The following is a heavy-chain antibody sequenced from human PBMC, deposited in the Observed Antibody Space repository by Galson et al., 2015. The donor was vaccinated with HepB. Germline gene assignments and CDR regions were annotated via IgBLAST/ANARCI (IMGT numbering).Heavy chain of an antibody. V-gene: IGHV1-3*01. J-gene: IGHJ4*02. CDR1: GHTFINYA. D-gene: IGHD5-18*01. CDR2: INAGKDNT. CDR3: ARGGYSYGYMAYLDY. Sequence: SVKVSCKASGHTFINYAIHWVRQAPGQRPEWMGWINAGKDNTKYSQKFQGRVTITKDTSASTAYVELSSLRAEDTAVYYCARGGYSYGYMAYLDYWGQGTQVSVSS.